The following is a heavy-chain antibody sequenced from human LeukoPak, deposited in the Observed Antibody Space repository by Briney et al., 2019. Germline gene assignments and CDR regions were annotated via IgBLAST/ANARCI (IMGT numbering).Heavy chain of an antibody. CDR2: IYYTGST. J-gene: IGHJ4*02. CDR1: GGSVSSGSYY. Sequence: NPSETLSLTCAVSGGSVSSGSYYWTWIRQPPGKGLVWIGCIYYTGSTNYNPSLKSRVTISADTSKNQFSLKLSSVTAADTAVYYCARDEYYYDSRGYSYYFDYWGQGTLVTVSS. D-gene: IGHD3-22*01. V-gene: IGHV4-61*01. CDR3: ARDEYYYDSRGYSYYFDY.